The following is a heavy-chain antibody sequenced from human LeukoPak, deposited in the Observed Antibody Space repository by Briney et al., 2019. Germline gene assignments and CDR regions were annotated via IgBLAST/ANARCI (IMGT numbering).Heavy chain of an antibody. CDR3: ARGGYHAYYLDY. Sequence: PGGSLRLSCTASGFTFRSSSFNWVRQVQGKGLEWVSSISSSGTYMYYADSVEGRFTISRDNAKNTLYLQMNSLRAEDTAVYYCARGGYHAYYLDYWGQGSLVTVSS. CDR1: GFTFRSSS. D-gene: IGHD5-18*01. V-gene: IGHV3-21*01. CDR2: ISSSGTYM. J-gene: IGHJ4*02.